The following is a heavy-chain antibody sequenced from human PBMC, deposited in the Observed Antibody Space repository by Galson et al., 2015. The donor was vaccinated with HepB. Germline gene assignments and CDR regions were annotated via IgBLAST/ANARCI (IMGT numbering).Heavy chain of an antibody. Sequence: SLRLSCAASGFTVSSNYMSWVRQAPGKGLEWVSVIYSGGSTYYADSVKGRFTISRDNSKNTLYLQMNSLRAEDTAVYYCASLPNMDTAMVIDYWGQGTLVTVSS. CDR2: IYSGGST. V-gene: IGHV3-66*02. J-gene: IGHJ4*02. CDR3: ASLPNMDTAMVIDY. D-gene: IGHD5-18*01. CDR1: GFTVSSNY.